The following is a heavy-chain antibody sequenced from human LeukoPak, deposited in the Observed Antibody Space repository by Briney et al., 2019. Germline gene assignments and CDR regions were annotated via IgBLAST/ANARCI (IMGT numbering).Heavy chain of an antibody. CDR1: GNTFTGYY. J-gene: IGHJ4*02. CDR3: ARLGLSATVTMGAKTDLNY. D-gene: IGHD4-17*01. Sequence: ASVKVSCKASGNTFTGYYMHWVRQAPGQGLEWMGWINPNSGGTNYAQKFQGRVTMTRDTSISTAYMELSRLRSDDTAVYYCARLGLSATVTMGAKTDLNYWGQGTLVTVSS. CDR2: INPNSGGT. V-gene: IGHV1-2*02.